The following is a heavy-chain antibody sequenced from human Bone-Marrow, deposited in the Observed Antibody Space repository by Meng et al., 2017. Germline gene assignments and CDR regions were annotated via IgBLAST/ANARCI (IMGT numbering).Heavy chain of an antibody. CDR3: ASLYGDSSVWYLDL. CDR2: IYYSGST. V-gene: IGHV4-31*03. CDR1: GGSISSGNHY. J-gene: IGHJ2*01. D-gene: IGHD4-17*01. Sequence: QVERQESGQGRVKPSQPLALTCTVSGGSISSGNHYWSWIRQHPGKGLEYIGYIYYSGSTYYNPSLKSRVIISVDTSKNQFSLRLDSVTAADTAVYYCASLYGDSSVWYLDLWGRGTLVTVSS.